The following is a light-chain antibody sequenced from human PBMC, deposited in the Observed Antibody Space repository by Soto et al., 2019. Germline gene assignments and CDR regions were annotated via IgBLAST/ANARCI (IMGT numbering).Light chain of an antibody. Sequence: QSALTQPPSASGTPGQGVTISCSGSSSNIGSNTVNWYQQLPGTAPRLLIYSNSQRPSGVPDRFSASKSGTSASLAISGLQSEDEADYYCATWDDSLDDPVFGGGTKLTVL. V-gene: IGLV1-44*01. J-gene: IGLJ3*02. CDR2: SNS. CDR1: SSNIGSNT. CDR3: ATWDDSLDDPV.